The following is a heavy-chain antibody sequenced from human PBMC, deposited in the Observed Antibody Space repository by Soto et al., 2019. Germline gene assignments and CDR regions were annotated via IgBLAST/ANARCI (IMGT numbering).Heavy chain of an antibody. J-gene: IGHJ5*01. V-gene: IGHV3-15*01. CDR1: GIIFSNTW. Sequence: GGSLSLSCTASGIIFSNTWINWVRHAPGKGLEWVGRIKSNTDGGTTDYATPVKGRFALSRDDSQNTLYLQMTGLKAEDTAVYYCATDPPCYYYEDNSEIYTWAQGNLLPISA. CDR3: ATDPPCYYYEDNSEIYT. D-gene: IGHD1-26*01. CDR2: IKSNTDGGTT.